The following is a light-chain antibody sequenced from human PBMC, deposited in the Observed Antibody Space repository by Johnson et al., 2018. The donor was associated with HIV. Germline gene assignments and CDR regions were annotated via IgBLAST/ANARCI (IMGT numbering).Light chain of an antibody. CDR2: KND. V-gene: IGLV1-51*02. CDR3: GTWDSSLSALYV. J-gene: IGLJ1*01. CDR1: SSNFGNNY. Sequence: QSVLTQPPSVSAAPGQKVTISCSTNSSNFGNNYVSWYQQLPGTAPKLLIYKNDKRPSGIPDRFSGSKSGTSATLDITGLQTGDEADYYCGTWDSSLSALYVFGTGTKVTVL.